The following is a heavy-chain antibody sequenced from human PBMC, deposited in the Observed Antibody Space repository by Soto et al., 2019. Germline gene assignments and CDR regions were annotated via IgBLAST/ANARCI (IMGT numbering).Heavy chain of an antibody. D-gene: IGHD3-9*01. CDR2: INHSGST. Sequence: SETLSLTCAVYGGSFSGYYWTWIRQPPGKGLEWIGEINHSGSTNYNPSLKSRVTISVDTSKNQFSLKLSSVTAADTAVYYCALSLRYFDWRDYWGQGTLVTVSS. CDR1: GGSFSGYY. CDR3: ALSLRYFDWRDY. V-gene: IGHV4-34*01. J-gene: IGHJ4*02.